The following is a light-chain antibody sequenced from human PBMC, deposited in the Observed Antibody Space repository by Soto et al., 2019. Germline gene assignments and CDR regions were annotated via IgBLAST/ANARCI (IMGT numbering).Light chain of an antibody. CDR1: SSDVGSYNL. CDR2: EGS. V-gene: IGLV2-23*01. Sequence: QSVLTQPASVSGSPGQSITISCTGTSSDVGSYNLVSWYQQHPGKAPKLVIYEGSKRPSGVSNRFSGSKSGNTASLTISGLQAEDEADYYCCSYAGSSTFYVFGTGTKATVL. CDR3: CSYAGSSTFYV. J-gene: IGLJ1*01.